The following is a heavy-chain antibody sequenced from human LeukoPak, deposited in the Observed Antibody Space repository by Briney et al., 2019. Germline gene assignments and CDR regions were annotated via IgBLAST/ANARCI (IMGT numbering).Heavy chain of an antibody. CDR2: IYYSGST. D-gene: IGHD4-17*01. CDR1: GGSISSGGYY. V-gene: IGHV4-31*03. J-gene: IGHJ4*02. CDR3: ARVLEIGDYVDY. Sequence: SETLSLTCTVSGGSISSGGYYWSWIRQHPGKGLEWIGYIYYSGSTYYNPPLKSRVTISVDTSKNQFSLKLSSVTAADTAVYYCARVLEIGDYVDYWGQGTLVTVFS.